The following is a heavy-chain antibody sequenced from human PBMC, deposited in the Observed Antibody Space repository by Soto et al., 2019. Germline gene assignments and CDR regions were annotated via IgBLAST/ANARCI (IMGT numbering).Heavy chain of an antibody. CDR2: IKPDNGNT. CDR1: GYPFSKYG. J-gene: IGHJ5*02. V-gene: IGHV1-18*04. D-gene: IGHD5-12*01. Sequence: QLQLVQSXXEVKKPGASVRVSCEAYGYPFSKYGISWIRQAPGQGLEWMGWIKPDNGNTDYAQKFQGRVTMTTDTSSNTAYMELRSLRSDDTAVYYCATSYDSGFDPWGQGTLVSVSS. CDR3: ATSYDSGFDP.